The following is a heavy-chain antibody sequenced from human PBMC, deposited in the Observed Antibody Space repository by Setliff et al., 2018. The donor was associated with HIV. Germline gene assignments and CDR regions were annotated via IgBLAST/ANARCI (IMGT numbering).Heavy chain of an antibody. CDR3: AKDVAPSI. V-gene: IGHV3-23*01. Sequence: GGSLRLSCAASEFTFGNYAMGWVRQAPGKGLEWVSAISGDGGRTYVAGPVKGRLSTSRDNSKNTMYLQMNSLRVEDTAVYYCAKDVAPSIWGQGTMVTVSS. CDR2: ISGDGGRT. CDR1: EFTFGNYA. D-gene: IGHD2-15*01. J-gene: IGHJ3*02.